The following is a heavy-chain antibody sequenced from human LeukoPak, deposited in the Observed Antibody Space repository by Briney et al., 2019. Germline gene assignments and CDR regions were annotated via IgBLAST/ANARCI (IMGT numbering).Heavy chain of an antibody. J-gene: IGHJ4*02. V-gene: IGHV3-7*04. CDR1: GFTFSSYW. CDR3: ARDIRDYYDSSGYYEVLAAPLFDY. Sequence: GGSLRLSCAASGFTFSSYWMSWVRQAPGKGLEWVANIKQDGSEKYYVGSVKGRFTISRDNAKNSLYLQMNSLRAEDTAVYYCARDIRDYYDSSGYYEVLAAPLFDYWGQGTLVTVSS. D-gene: IGHD3-22*01. CDR2: IKQDGSEK.